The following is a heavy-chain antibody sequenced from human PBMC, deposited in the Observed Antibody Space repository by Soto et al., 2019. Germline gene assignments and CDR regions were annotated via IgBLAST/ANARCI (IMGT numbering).Heavy chain of an antibody. J-gene: IGHJ4*02. CDR3: AAGGSWASPAN. V-gene: IGHV1-69*01. CDR2: IITAFGPA. CDR1: GGILNNYA. Sequence: QVQLVQSGAEVKKPGSSLKVSCTASGGILNNYAISWMRQSPGQGLEWMGGIITAFGPAIYAQKFQGRVSITADESTQTAHTDLSRLRSHDTAVYYCAAGGSWASPANLGQGTLVTVSS. D-gene: IGHD6-13*01.